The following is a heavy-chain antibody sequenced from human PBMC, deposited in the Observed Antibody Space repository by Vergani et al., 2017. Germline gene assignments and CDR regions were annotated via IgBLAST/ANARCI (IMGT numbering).Heavy chain of an antibody. Sequence: QVQLQESGPGLVKPSETLSLTCTVSGYSISSGYYWGWIRQPPGKGLEWIGSIYHSGSTNYNPSLKSRVTISVDKSKNQFSLKLSSVTAADTAVYYCASLRDYWGQGTLVTVSS. CDR3: ASLRDY. CDR2: IYHSGST. V-gene: IGHV4-38-2*02. J-gene: IGHJ4*02. D-gene: IGHD5/OR15-5a*01. CDR1: GYSISSGYY.